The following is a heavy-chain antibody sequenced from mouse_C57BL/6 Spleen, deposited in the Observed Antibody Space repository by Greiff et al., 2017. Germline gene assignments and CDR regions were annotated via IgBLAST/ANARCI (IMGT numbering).Heavy chain of an antibody. CDR3: AIDGPDYDGAFY. J-gene: IGHJ2*01. CDR1: GYTFTSYW. CDR2: IHPSDSGT. Sequence: QVQLQQPGAELVKPGASVKVSCKASGYTFTSYWMHWVQPSPGPCLAWIGRIHPSDSGTNYNQNFKGKATLTVDKSSRTAYMQHSSLTSEDSAVYYCAIDGPDYDGAFYWGQGTTLTVSS. V-gene: IGHV1-74*01. D-gene: IGHD2-4*01.